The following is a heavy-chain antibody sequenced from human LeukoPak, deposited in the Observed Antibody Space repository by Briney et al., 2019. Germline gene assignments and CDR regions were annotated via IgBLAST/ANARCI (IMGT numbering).Heavy chain of an antibody. D-gene: IGHD3-22*01. CDR3: AKGVATYYYDSSGYLDAFDI. V-gene: IGHV3-30*02. CDR1: GFTFSSYG. J-gene: IGHJ3*02. Sequence: PGGSLRLSCAASGFTFSSYGMHWVRQAPGKGLEWVAFIRYDGSNKYYADSVKGRFTISRDNSKNTLYLQMNSLRAEDTAVYYCAKGVATYYYDSSGYLDAFDIWGQGTMVTVSS. CDR2: IRYDGSNK.